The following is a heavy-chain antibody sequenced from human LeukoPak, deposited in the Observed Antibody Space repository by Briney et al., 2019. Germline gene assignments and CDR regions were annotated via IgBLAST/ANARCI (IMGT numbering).Heavy chain of an antibody. Sequence: PSQTLSLTCTVSGGSISSGGYYWSCIRQPPGKGLECIGYIYHSGSTYYNPSLKSRVTISVDRSKNQFSLKLSSVTAADTAVYYCARVEGAAFFDYWGQGTLVTVSS. V-gene: IGHV4-30-2*01. CDR3: ARVEGAAFFDY. J-gene: IGHJ4*02. CDR2: IYHSGST. CDR1: GGSISSGGYY. D-gene: IGHD2-15*01.